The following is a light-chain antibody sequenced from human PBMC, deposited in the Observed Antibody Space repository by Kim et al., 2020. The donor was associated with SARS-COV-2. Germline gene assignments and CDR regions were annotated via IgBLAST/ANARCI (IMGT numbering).Light chain of an antibody. CDR3: QQYNSYLYT. V-gene: IGKV1-5*03. CDR2: KAS. CDR1: QSISSW. Sequence: DIQMTQSPSTLSASVGDRVTITCRASQSISSWLAWYQQKPGKAPKLLIYKASSLESGVPSMFSGSGSGTEFTLTISSLQPDDFATYYCQQYNSYLYTFGQGTKLEI. J-gene: IGKJ2*01.